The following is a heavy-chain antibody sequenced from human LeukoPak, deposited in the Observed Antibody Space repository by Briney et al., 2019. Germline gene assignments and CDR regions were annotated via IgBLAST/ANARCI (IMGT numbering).Heavy chain of an antibody. J-gene: IGHJ4*02. CDR1: GGSISSGDYY. V-gene: IGHV4-30-4*01. CDR3: ARDLRAAAGTYFDY. D-gene: IGHD6-13*01. CDR2: IYYSGST. Sequence: PSQTLSLTCTVSGGSISSGDYYWSWIRQPPGKGLEWIGYIYYSGSTYYNPSLKSRVTISVDTSKNQFSLKLSSVTAADTAVYYCARDLRAAAGTYFDYWGQGTLVTVSS.